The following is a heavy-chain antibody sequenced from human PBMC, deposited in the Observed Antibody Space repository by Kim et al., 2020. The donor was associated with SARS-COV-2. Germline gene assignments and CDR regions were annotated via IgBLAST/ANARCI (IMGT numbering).Heavy chain of an antibody. V-gene: IGHV4-39*01. CDR3: ARLPHDSSGYVDC. J-gene: IGHJ4*02. Sequence: SETLSLTCTFSGDSISSSFNYWGWIRQPPGKGLEWIGSVYHSGTTYDSPSLKSRVTVSVDTSKNEFPLKVTSVTAADTAVYFCARLPHDSSGYVDCWGQGILVTVSS. D-gene: IGHD3-22*01. CDR1: GDSISSSFNY. CDR2: VYHSGTT.